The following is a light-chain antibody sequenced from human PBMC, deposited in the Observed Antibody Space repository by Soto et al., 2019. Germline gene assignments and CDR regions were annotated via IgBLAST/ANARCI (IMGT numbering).Light chain of an antibody. J-gene: IGKJ5*01. Sequence: IQMTQSPSSLSAPVGDRVSITCRASQAIRTALGWYQQKPGKVPKLLIYAASTLQSGVPSRFSGSGSGTDFTLTISSLQPEDFATYYCQQSETYPLTFGQGTRLEIK. CDR1: QAIRTA. CDR3: QQSETYPLT. CDR2: AAS. V-gene: IGKV1-6*01.